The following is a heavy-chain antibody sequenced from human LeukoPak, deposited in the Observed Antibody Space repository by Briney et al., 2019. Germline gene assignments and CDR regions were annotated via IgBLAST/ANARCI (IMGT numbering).Heavy chain of an antibody. CDR3: AREMTYSSGNYYYYYYMDV. CDR2: INHSGST. CDR1: GGSFSGYT. Sequence: SETLSLTCAIYGGSFSGYTWSWIRQPPGKGLEWIGEINHSGSTNYNPSLKSRVTMSVDTSKNQFSLKLSSVTAADTAVYYCAREMTYSSGNYYYYYYMDVWGKGTTVTISS. D-gene: IGHD6-19*01. J-gene: IGHJ6*03. V-gene: IGHV4-34*01.